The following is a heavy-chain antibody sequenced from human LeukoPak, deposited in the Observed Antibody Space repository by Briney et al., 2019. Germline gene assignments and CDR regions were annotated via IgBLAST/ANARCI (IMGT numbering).Heavy chain of an antibody. V-gene: IGHV3-30*03. J-gene: IGHJ3*02. D-gene: IGHD3-3*01. CDR3: ARAILEWLSGAFDI. CDR1: GFTFSSYG. Sequence: PGGSLRLSCAASGFTFSSYGMHWVRQAPGKGLEWVAVISYDGSNKYYADSVKGRFTISRDNSKNTLYLQMNSLRAEDTAVYYCARAILEWLSGAFDIWGQGTMVTVSS. CDR2: ISYDGSNK.